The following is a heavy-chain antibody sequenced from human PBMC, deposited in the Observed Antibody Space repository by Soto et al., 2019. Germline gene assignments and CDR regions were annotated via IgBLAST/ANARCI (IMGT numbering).Heavy chain of an antibody. Sequence: QITLKESGPTLVKPTQTLTLTCTFSGFSLSTSGVGVGWIRQPPGKALEWLALTYWDEDKRYSPSLKTRLTITKDTSKIQVFLTMSNMDPVDTAASYSAHCPSDCSGGSCYSGFDYWGQGTLVTVSS. CDR3: AHCPSDCSGGSCYSGFDY. CDR1: GFSLSTSGVG. D-gene: IGHD2-15*01. J-gene: IGHJ4*02. V-gene: IGHV2-5*02. CDR2: TYWDEDK.